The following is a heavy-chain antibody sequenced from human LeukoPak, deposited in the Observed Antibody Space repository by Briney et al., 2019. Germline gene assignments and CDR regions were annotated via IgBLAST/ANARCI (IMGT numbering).Heavy chain of an antibody. CDR1: GGIFSRYA. CDR2: IIPIFGTA. Sequence: GSSVKVSCKASGGIFSRYAISWVRPAPGQGLEWMGGIIPIFGTANYAQKFQGRVTITADESTSTAYMELSSLRSEDTAVYFCARDRVVGLGLDNAFDIWGQGTVVTVSS. D-gene: IGHD2-15*01. V-gene: IGHV1-69*01. J-gene: IGHJ3*02. CDR3: ARDRVVGLGLDNAFDI.